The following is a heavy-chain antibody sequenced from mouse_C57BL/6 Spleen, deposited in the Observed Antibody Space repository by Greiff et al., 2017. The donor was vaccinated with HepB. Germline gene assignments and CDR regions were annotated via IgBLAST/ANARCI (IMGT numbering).Heavy chain of an antibody. CDR3: AREGGLRQYYFDY. Sequence: EVQLQQSGAELVKPGASVKLSCTASGFNIKDYYMHWVKQRTEQGLEWIGRIDPEDGETKYAPKFQGKATITADTSSNTAYLQLSSLTSEDTAVYYCAREGGLRQYYFDYWGQGTTLTVSS. J-gene: IGHJ2*01. CDR1: GFNIKDYY. D-gene: IGHD2-4*01. V-gene: IGHV14-2*01. CDR2: IDPEDGET.